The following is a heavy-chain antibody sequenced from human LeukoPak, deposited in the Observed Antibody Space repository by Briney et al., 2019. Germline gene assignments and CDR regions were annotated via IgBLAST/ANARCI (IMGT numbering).Heavy chain of an antibody. V-gene: IGHV3-23*01. Sequence: GGSLRVSCAASGFTFSTYAMSWVRQAPGKGLEWVSTISGNGDITYYADSVKGRFTISRDNSKNTLYLQMNSLRVDDTAVYYCARAADYYDSSGQYYMDVWGKGTTVTVSS. D-gene: IGHD3-22*01. CDR1: GFTFSTYA. J-gene: IGHJ6*03. CDR2: ISGNGDIT. CDR3: ARAADYYDSSGQYYMDV.